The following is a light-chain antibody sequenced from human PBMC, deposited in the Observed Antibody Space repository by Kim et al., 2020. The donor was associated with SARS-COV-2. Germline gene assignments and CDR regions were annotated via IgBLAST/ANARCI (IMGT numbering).Light chain of an antibody. CDR3: QSADISGTSWI. Sequence: PGRAPILVLYRDKERPSWIPERFSGYRSGTRVTLTISGVQPEDEADYFCQSADISGTSWIFGGGTQLTVL. CDR2: RDK. V-gene: IGLV3-25*03. J-gene: IGLJ2*01.